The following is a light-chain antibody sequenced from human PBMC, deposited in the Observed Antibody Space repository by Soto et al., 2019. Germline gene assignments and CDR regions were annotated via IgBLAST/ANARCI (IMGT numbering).Light chain of an antibody. CDR3: QQYGSSPPK. Sequence: EIVLTQSPGTLSLSPGERATLSCRASQSVSSSYLAWYQQKPGQAPRLLIYGASSRATGIPDRFSGSGSGKEVTLTISRLEPEDFAVYYCQQYGSSPPKFGQGTKVEIK. J-gene: IGKJ1*01. CDR2: GAS. CDR1: QSVSSSY. V-gene: IGKV3-20*01.